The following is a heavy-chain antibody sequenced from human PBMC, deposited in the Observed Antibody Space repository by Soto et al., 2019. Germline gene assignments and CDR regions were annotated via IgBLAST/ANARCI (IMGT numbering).Heavy chain of an antibody. D-gene: IGHD4-17*01. CDR3: ARDSEYGDYPDY. Sequence: ASVKVSCKASGGTFSSYTISWVRQAPGQGLEWMGRIIPILGIANYAQKFQGRVTITADKSTSTAYMELSSLRSEDTAVYYCARDSEYGDYPDYWGQGTLVTVSS. CDR1: GGTFSSYT. CDR2: IIPILGIA. V-gene: IGHV1-69*04. J-gene: IGHJ4*02.